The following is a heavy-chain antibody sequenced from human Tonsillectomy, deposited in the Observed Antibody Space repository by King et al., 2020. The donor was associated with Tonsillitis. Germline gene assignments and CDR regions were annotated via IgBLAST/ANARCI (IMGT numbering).Heavy chain of an antibody. CDR1: GGSFSGYY. CDR3: AREIGFGELAMGY. D-gene: IGHD3-10*01. Sequence: VQLQQWGAGLLKPSETLSLTCAVYGGSFSGYYWSWIRQPPGKGLEWIGEINHSGSTNYNPSLKSRVTISVDTSKNQFSLKLSSVTAADTAVYYCAREIGFGELAMGYWGQGTLVTVSS. J-gene: IGHJ4*02. CDR2: INHSGST. V-gene: IGHV4-34*01.